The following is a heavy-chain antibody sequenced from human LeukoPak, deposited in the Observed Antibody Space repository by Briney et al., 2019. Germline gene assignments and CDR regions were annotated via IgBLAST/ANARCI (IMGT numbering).Heavy chain of an antibody. J-gene: IGHJ6*02. CDR1: GGSISGLY. CDR3: ARGDAMDV. Sequence: SETLSLTCTVSGGSISGLYWTWVRQTAGKGLEWLGRIHPSGITNYNPSLDSRVSLSVDTSKNQFALRLRSVTAADTAVYFCARGDAMDVWGQGTTVAVSS. V-gene: IGHV4-4*07. CDR2: IHPSGIT.